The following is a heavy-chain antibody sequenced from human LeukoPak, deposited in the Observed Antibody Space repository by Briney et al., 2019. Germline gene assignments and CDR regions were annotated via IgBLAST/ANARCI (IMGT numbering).Heavy chain of an antibody. V-gene: IGHV4-59*01. J-gene: IGHJ1*01. D-gene: IGHD2-2*01. CDR3: ARGYCSSTICFQYFHH. CDR1: SDSISSSY. Sequence: PSETLSLTCTVPSDSISSSYWSWIRQPPGKGLEWIGYIYYSGSTNYNPSLKSRVAISVDTSKNQFSLKLNSVTAADTAVYYCARGYCSSTICFQYFHHWGQGTLVTVSS. CDR2: IYYSGST.